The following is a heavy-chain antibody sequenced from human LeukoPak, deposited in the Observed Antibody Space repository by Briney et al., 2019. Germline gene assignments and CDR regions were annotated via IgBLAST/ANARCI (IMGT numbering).Heavy chain of an antibody. V-gene: IGHV3-74*03. D-gene: IGHD6-6*01. Sequence: GGSLRLSCAASGFTFRDHWMHWVRQGPGKGLVWVSRIYNDGSGTSYADFVAGRFTISRDNAKNTVYLQMNGLRSDDTAVDYCRRESGSSRFFDYWGQGTPVTVSS. CDR3: RRESGSSRFFDY. J-gene: IGHJ4*02. CDR1: GFTFRDHW. CDR2: IYNDGSGT.